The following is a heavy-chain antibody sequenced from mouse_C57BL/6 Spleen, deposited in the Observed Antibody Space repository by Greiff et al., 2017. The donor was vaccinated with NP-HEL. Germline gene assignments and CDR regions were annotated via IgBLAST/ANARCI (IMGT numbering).Heavy chain of an antibody. V-gene: IGHV1-52*01. CDR3: ARADYYDYDVYYFDY. J-gene: IGHJ2*01. D-gene: IGHD2-4*01. CDR2: IDPSDSET. CDR1: GYTFTSYW. Sequence: QVQLQQPGAELVRPGSSVKLSCKASGYTFTSYWMHWVKQRPIQGLEWIGNIDPSDSETHYNQKFKDKATLTVDKSSSTAYMQLSSLTSEDSAVYYCARADYYDYDVYYFDYWGQGTTLTVSS.